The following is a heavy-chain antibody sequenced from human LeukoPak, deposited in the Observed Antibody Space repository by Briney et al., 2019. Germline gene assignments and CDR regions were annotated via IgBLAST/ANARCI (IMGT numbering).Heavy chain of an antibody. CDR3: ARGPMASTGNLHFQH. Sequence: SKTLSLTCTVSGGSISSNYWSWIRQPAGKGLEWIGRIYSSGSTNFNPSLKSRVTMSVDTSKNQFSLKLSSVTAADTAVYYCARGPMASTGNLHFQHWGQGTLVTVSS. J-gene: IGHJ1*01. CDR1: GGSISSNY. CDR2: IYSSGST. V-gene: IGHV4-4*07. D-gene: IGHD1-14*01.